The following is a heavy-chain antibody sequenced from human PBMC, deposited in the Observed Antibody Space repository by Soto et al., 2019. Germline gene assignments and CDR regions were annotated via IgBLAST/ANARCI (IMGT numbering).Heavy chain of an antibody. CDR3: ARHFSVDYFDS. CDR2: IYYSGTT. V-gene: IGHV4-39*01. J-gene: IGHJ4*02. Sequence: SETLSLTCTASGDSITSNSYFWAWIRQPPGKGLEWIGSIYYSGTTYYNPSLKSRVTFSVDRSKNQFSLKLSYVTAADTAVYYCARHFSVDYFDSWGQGALVTVS. CDR1: GDSITSNSYF.